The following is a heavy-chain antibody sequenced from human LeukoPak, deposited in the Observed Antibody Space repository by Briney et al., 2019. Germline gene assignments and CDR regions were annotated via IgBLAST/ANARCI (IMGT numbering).Heavy chain of an antibody. D-gene: IGHD2-8*01. Sequence: GGSLRLSCAASGFSFSSYAMSWVRQAPGKGLEWVSAISGSGGRTFYADSVKGRFTISRGNSKNTLYLQMNSLRADDTAVYYCAKKTTNGVFYPFDYRGQGTLVTVSS. J-gene: IGHJ4*02. CDR1: GFSFSSYA. V-gene: IGHV3-23*01. CDR2: ISGSGGRT. CDR3: AKKTTNGVFYPFDY.